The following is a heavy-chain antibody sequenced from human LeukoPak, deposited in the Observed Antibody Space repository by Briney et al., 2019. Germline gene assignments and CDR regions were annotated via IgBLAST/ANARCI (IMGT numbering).Heavy chain of an antibody. CDR2: IYYGGIP. CDR1: GASISSDDYY. CDR3: ARDYGDLIYFDY. V-gene: IGHV4-30-4*01. Sequence: SETLSLTCTFSGASISSDDYYWNWIRQPPETGLEWMGFIYYGGIPYYNPSLKSRLTLSLDTSKNQFSLKLSSVTAADTAVYYCARDYGDLIYFDYWGQGTLVTVSS. D-gene: IGHD4-17*01. J-gene: IGHJ4*02.